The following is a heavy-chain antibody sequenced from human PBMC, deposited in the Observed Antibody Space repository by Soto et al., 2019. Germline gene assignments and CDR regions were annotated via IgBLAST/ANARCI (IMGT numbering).Heavy chain of an antibody. CDR2: ISAYNGNT. Sequence: ASVKVSCKASGYTFTSYGISWVRQAPGQGLEWMGWISAYNGNTNYAQKLQGRVTMTTDTSTSTAYMEQRSLRSDDTAVYYCARDFGSRGYYYCGMDVWGQGTTVTVSS. CDR3: ARDFGSRGYYYCGMDV. V-gene: IGHV1-18*04. CDR1: GYTFTSYG. J-gene: IGHJ6*02. D-gene: IGHD3-10*01.